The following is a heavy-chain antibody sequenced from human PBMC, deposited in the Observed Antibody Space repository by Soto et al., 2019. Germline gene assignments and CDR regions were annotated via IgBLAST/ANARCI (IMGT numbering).Heavy chain of an antibody. V-gene: IGHV1-18*04. J-gene: IGHJ5*02. CDR3: ARDRRCSSTSCYTFGNWFDP. D-gene: IGHD2-2*02. CDR1: GYTFTSYG. Sequence: QVPLVQSGAEVKKPGASVKVSCKASGYTFTSYGISWVRQAPGQGLEWMGWISAYNGNTNYAQKLQGRVTMTTDTSTSTAYMELRSLRSDDTAVYYCARDRRCSSTSCYTFGNWFDPWGQGTLVTVSS. CDR2: ISAYNGNT.